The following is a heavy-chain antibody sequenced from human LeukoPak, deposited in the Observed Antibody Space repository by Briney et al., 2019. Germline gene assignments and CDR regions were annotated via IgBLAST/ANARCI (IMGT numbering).Heavy chain of an antibody. CDR1: GFTFSSYA. V-gene: IGHV3-23*01. CDR3: AKGEGYSSSFDYYYGMDV. CDR2: ISGSGGST. J-gene: IGHJ6*02. D-gene: IGHD6-6*01. Sequence: GGSLRLSCAASGFTFSSYAMSWVRQAPGKGLEWVSAISGSGGSTYYADSVKGRFTISRDNSKNPLYLQMNSLRAEDTAVYYCAKGEGYSSSFDYYYGMDVWGQGTTVTVSS.